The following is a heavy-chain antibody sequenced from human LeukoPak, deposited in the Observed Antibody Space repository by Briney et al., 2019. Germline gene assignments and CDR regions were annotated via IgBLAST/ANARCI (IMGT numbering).Heavy chain of an antibody. CDR1: GFTFSSYS. V-gene: IGHV3-21*01. Sequence: PGGSLRLSCAASGFTFSSYSMNWVRQAPGEGLEWVSSISSSSSYTYYADSVKGRFTISRDNAKNSLYLQMNSLRAEDTAVYYCARSIVGATLFDYWGQGTLVTVSS. D-gene: IGHD1-26*01. CDR2: ISSSSSYT. J-gene: IGHJ4*02. CDR3: ARSIVGATLFDY.